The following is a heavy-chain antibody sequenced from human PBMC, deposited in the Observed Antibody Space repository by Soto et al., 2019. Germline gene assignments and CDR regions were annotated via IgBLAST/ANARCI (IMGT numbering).Heavy chain of an antibody. CDR3: ARESYGSGSYD. CDR1: GGSISSGGYY. Sequence: SETLSLTCTVSGGSISSGGYYWSWIRQHPGKGLEWIGYIYYSGSTYYNPSLKSRVTISVDTSKNQFSLKLSSVTAADTAVYYCARESYGSGSYDWGQGTLVTVSS. V-gene: IGHV4-31*03. CDR2: IYYSGST. J-gene: IGHJ4*02. D-gene: IGHD3-10*01.